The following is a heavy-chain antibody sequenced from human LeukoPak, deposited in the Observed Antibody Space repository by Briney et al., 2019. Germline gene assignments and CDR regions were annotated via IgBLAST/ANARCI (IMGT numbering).Heavy chain of an antibody. CDR3: ARVGTYYYDSSGYLFQH. CDR1: GYTFTSYG. J-gene: IGHJ1*01. D-gene: IGHD3-22*01. Sequence: ASVKVSCKASGYTFTSYGISWVRQAPGQGLEWMRWISAYNGNTNYAQKLQGRVTMTTDTSTSTAYMELRSLRSDDTAVHYCARVGTYYYDSSGYLFQHWGQGTLVTVSS. V-gene: IGHV1-18*01. CDR2: ISAYNGNT.